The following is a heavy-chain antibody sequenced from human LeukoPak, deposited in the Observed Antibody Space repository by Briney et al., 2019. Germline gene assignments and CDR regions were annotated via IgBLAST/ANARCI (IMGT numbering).Heavy chain of an antibody. Sequence: GGSLRLSCAVSGFTVSTNHITWVRQAPGKGLECVSVIYGGGSTYYADPVNGRFTISRDSSKNTVYLQMNSLRAEDTAVHYCAGAGGYSGYGSQGTLVTVSS. V-gene: IGHV3-66*01. CDR2: IYGGGST. CDR3: AGAGGYSGY. J-gene: IGHJ4*02. CDR1: GFTVSTNH. D-gene: IGHD5-12*01.